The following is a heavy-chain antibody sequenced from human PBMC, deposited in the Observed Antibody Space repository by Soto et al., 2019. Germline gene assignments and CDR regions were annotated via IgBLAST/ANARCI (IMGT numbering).Heavy chain of an antibody. CDR3: VVAAQPYYFDY. Sequence: QVQLVQSGAEVKKPGASVKVSCKASGYTFTSYGISWVRQAPGQGLEWMGWISAYNGNTNYAQKLQVRVTMTTDTATSTADMELRSLSSDDTAVYYCVVAAQPYYFDYWGQGTLVTVSS. V-gene: IGHV1-18*01. J-gene: IGHJ4*02. CDR2: ISAYNGNT. CDR1: GYTFTSYG. D-gene: IGHD2-15*01.